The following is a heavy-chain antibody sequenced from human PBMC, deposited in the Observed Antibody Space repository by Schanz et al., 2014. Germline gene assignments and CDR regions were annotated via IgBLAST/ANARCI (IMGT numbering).Heavy chain of an antibody. D-gene: IGHD3-3*01. J-gene: IGHJ3*02. Sequence: QGQLVQSGAEVKKPGASVKVSCKASGYTFTSYGITWVRQAPGQGLEWMGWISAYNGHTTYAQKFQGRVTMTTDTSTTTVYMELSSLRSDDTAMYYCVTEKRMESGTWAKAFDIWGQGTWVTVSS. CDR1: GYTFTSYG. V-gene: IGHV1-18*01. CDR2: ISAYNGHT. CDR3: VTEKRMESGTWAKAFDI.